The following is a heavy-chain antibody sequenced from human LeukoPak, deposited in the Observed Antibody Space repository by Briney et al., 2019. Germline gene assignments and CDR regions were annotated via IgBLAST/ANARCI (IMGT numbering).Heavy chain of an antibody. Sequence: PGGSLRLSCAASGFTFSSYGMHWVRQAPGKGLEWVAVIWYDGSNKYYADSVKGRFTISRDNSKNTLYLQMNSLRAEDTAVYYCARGVSRYCGGGSCYYFDYWGQGTLVTVSS. J-gene: IGHJ4*02. CDR3: ARGVSRYCGGGSCYYFDY. D-gene: IGHD2-15*01. CDR1: GFTFSSYG. CDR2: IWYDGSNK. V-gene: IGHV3-33*01.